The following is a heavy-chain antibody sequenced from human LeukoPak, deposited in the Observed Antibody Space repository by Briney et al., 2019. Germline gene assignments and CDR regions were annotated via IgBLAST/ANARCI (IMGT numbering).Heavy chain of an antibody. CDR3: ASGRYYYGSGSFDY. V-gene: IGHV4-59*01. CDR2: IYYSGST. D-gene: IGHD3-10*01. Sequence: PSETLSLTCAVYGGSFSGYYWSWIRQPPGKGLEWIGYIYYSGSTNYNPSLKSRVTISVDTSKNQFSLKLSSVTAADTAVYYCASGRYYYGSGSFDYWGQGTLVTVSS. J-gene: IGHJ4*02. CDR1: GGSFSGYY.